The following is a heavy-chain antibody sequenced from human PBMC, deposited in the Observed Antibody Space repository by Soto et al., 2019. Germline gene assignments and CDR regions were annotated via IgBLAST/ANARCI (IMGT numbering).Heavy chain of an antibody. CDR2: MNPNSGNT. Sequence: ASVKVSCKASGYTFTSYDINWVRQATGQGLEWLGWMNPNSGNTGYAQKFQGRVTMTRNTSISTAYMELSSLRSEDTAVYYCARDPNIVLVPAAIYYYYGMDVWGQGTTVTAP. D-gene: IGHD2-2*01. V-gene: IGHV1-8*01. J-gene: IGHJ6*02. CDR3: ARDPNIVLVPAAIYYYYGMDV. CDR1: GYTFTSYD.